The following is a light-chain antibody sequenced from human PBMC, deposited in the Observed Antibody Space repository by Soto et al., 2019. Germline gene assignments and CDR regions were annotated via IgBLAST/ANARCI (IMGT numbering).Light chain of an antibody. CDR2: LGS. CDR3: MQALQTPLT. CDR1: QSLLHSNGYNY. V-gene: IGKV2-28*01. J-gene: IGKJ4*01. Sequence: DIVMTQSPLSLPVTPGEPASISCRSSQSLLHSNGYNYLDWYLQKPGQSPQLLIYLGSNRASGVPDRFSGSGSGTDFTLKNSRVEADDVGVYYCMQALQTPLTFGGGTKVEIK.